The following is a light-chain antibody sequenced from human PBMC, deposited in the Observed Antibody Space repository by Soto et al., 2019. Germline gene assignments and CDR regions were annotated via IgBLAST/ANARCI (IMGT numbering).Light chain of an antibody. V-gene: IGLV2-8*01. Sequence: QSALTQPPSASGSPGQSVTISCTGTSSDVAAYNYVSWYQQHPGKAPKLIIFEITKRPSGVPDRFSGSKSGNTASLTVSGLQAEDAADYYCFSYTSSGTYVFGTGTKVTVL. CDR1: SSDVAAYNY. J-gene: IGLJ1*01. CDR2: EIT. CDR3: FSYTSSGTYV.